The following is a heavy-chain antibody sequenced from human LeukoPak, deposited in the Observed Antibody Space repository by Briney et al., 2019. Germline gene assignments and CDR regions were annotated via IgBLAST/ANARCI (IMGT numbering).Heavy chain of an antibody. CDR3: SRETTSGY. CDR2: ISRGSHTI. CDR1: GFSFSGYS. V-gene: IGHV3-48*04. J-gene: IGHJ4*02. D-gene: IGHD1-1*01. Sequence: GGSLRLSCAASGFSFSGYSMNWVRQPPGQGLEWISYISRGSHTIYYADSVRGRFTISRDDAKNSLYLQMNSRRAEDTGIYYCSRETTSGYWGQGTLVTVSS.